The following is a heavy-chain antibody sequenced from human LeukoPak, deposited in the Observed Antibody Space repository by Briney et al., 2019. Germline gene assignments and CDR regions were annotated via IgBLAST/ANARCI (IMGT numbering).Heavy chain of an antibody. Sequence: GGSLRLSCAASGFTFSSYSMNWVRQAPGKGLEWVANIKQDGSEKYYVDSVKGRFIISRDNAKNSLYLQMNSLRAEDTAVYYCARGYVDWGQGTLVTVSS. CDR1: GFTFSSYS. V-gene: IGHV3-7*03. D-gene: IGHD2-15*01. CDR3: ARGYVD. J-gene: IGHJ4*02. CDR2: IKQDGSEK.